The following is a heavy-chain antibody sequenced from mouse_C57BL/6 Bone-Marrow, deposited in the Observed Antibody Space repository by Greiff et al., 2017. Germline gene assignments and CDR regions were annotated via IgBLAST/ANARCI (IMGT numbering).Heavy chain of an antibody. CDR1: GYTFTSYG. J-gene: IGHJ3*01. V-gene: IGHV1-81*01. CDR2: IYPRSGNT. D-gene: IGHD6-1*01. CDR3: APLGGLAWFAY. Sequence: QVQLQQSGAELARPGASVKLSCKASGYTFTSYGISWVKQRTGQGLEWIGEIYPRSGNTYYNEKFKGKATLTADKSSSTAYMELLSLTSEDSAVYFCAPLGGLAWFAYWGQGTLVTVSA.